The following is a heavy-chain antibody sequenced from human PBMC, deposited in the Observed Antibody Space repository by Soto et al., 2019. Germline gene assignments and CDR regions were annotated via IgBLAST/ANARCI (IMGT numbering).Heavy chain of an antibody. V-gene: IGHV5-51*01. CDR1: GYKFGIPC. D-gene: IGHD3-3*02. CDR3: ARQLSHICDS. CDR2: IKPGTSDI. J-gene: IGHJ4*02. Sequence: GESLKISCKGVGYKFGIPCIGLVRQMPGKGLEWMGIIKPGTSDIRYSPSCRGHVTISADESVSTAYLQWSSLKASDTAMYYCARQLSHICDSWGQGTLVTVS.